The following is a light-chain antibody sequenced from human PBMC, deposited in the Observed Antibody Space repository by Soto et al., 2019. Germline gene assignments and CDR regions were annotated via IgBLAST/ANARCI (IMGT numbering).Light chain of an antibody. J-gene: IGKJ1*01. V-gene: IGKV3-20*01. CDR2: GAS. CDR3: QQYGSSLSWT. CDR1: QSVSSSY. Sequence: EIVLTQSPGTLSLSPGERATLSCRASQSVSSSYLAWYQQKPGQAPRLLIYGASSRATGIPDRFSGSGSRTDFTLTISRLEPEDFAVYYCQQYGSSLSWTFGQGTKV.